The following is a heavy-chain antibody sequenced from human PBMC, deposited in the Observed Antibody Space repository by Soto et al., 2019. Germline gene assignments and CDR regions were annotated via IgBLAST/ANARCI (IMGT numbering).Heavy chain of an antibody. V-gene: IGHV3-7*01. Sequence: EVQLVESGGGLVQPGGSLRLSCVASKFTFSNYWMTWVRQAPGKGLEWVANIKEDGSEKYYVDSVKGGFTISRDNAKNSLYLQMNSLRAEDTAVYYCARVYFKYDYWGQGTLVTVSS. CDR2: IKEDGSEK. CDR3: ARVYFKYDY. D-gene: IGHD3-10*01. J-gene: IGHJ4*02. CDR1: KFTFSNYW.